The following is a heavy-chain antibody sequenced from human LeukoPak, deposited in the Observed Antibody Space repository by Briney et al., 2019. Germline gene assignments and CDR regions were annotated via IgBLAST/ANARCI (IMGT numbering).Heavy chain of an antibody. D-gene: IGHD6-25*01. J-gene: IGHJ5*02. CDR1: GFTVSSNY. V-gene: IGHV3-53*01. CDR2: IYSGGST. Sequence: PGGSLRLSCAASGFTVSSNYMSWVRQAPGKGLEWVSVIYSGGSTYYADSVKGRFTISRDNSKNTLYVQMNSLRAEDTAVYYCARSTSGHYWFDPWGQGTLVTVSS. CDR3: ARSTSGHYWFDP.